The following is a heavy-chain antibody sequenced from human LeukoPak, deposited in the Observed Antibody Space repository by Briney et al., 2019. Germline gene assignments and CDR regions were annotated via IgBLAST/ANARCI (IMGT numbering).Heavy chain of an antibody. CDR3: ARWEYNWNHDAFDI. CDR2: IKQDGSEK. Sequence: PGGSLRLSCAASGFTFSSYWMSWVRQAPGKGLEWVANIKQDGSEKYYVDSVKGRFTISRHNAKNSLYLQMNSLRAEDTAVYYCARWEYNWNHDAFDIWGQGTMVTVSS. V-gene: IGHV3-7*01. D-gene: IGHD1-20*01. CDR1: GFTFSSYW. J-gene: IGHJ3*02.